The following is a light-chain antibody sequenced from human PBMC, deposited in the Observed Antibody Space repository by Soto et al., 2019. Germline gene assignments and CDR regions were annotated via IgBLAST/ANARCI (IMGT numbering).Light chain of an antibody. J-gene: IGLJ1*01. CDR1: ISDVGGYNY. CDR3: NYITSRSLYV. CDR2: DVS. V-gene: IGLV2-14*01. Sequence: QSALTQPASVSRSPGQSITISCTGTISDVGGYNYVSWYQQHPGKVPKLMIYDVSDRPSGVSNRFSGSRSGNTASQTISGRHYENEDGYYCNYITSRSLYVVGTGTKLTV.